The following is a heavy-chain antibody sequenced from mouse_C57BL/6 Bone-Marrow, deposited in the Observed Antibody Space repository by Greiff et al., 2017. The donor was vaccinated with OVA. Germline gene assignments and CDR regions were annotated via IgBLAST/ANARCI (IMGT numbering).Heavy chain of an antibody. Sequence: VQLQQPGAELVRPGTSVKLSCKASGYTFTSYWMHWVKQRPGQGLEWIGVIDPSDSYTNYNQKFKGKATLTVDTSSSTAYMQLSSLTSEDSAVYYCAREEVDWGQGTLVTVSA. CDR2: IDPSDSYT. CDR1: GYTFTSYW. V-gene: IGHV1-59*01. CDR3: AREEVD. J-gene: IGHJ3*01. D-gene: IGHD1-1*02.